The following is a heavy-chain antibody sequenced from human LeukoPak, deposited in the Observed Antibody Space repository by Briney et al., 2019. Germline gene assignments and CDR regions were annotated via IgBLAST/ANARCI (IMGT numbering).Heavy chain of an antibody. CDR2: ISAYNGNT. CDR3: ARTSVKKGVVIF. Sequence: ASVKVSCKASGYTFTSYGISWVRQAPGQGLEWMGWISAYNGNTNYAQKLQGRVTMATDTSTSTAYMELRSLRSDDTAVYYCARTSVKKGVVIFWGQGTLVTVSS. CDR1: GYTFTSYG. D-gene: IGHD3-3*01. J-gene: IGHJ4*02. V-gene: IGHV1-18*01.